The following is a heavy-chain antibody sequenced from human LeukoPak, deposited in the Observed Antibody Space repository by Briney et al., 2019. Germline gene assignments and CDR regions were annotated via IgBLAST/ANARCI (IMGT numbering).Heavy chain of an antibody. CDR3: GTHAGRTGSDD. CDR2: ISGSGNDI. V-gene: IGHV3-11*01. D-gene: IGHD3/OR15-3a*01. CDR1: GFIFSGYY. J-gene: IGHJ4*02. Sequence: GGSLRPSCATSGFIFSGYYMSWIRQAPGKGLEWVSYISGSGNDISYADSVKGRFTISRDNAKGSLYLQMNSLRAADTAVYYCGTHAGRTGSDDWGQGTLVTDSS.